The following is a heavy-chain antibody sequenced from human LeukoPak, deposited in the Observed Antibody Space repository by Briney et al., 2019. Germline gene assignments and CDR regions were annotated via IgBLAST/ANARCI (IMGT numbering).Heavy chain of an antibody. J-gene: IGHJ4*02. CDR3: ARGDGYNALFDY. D-gene: IGHD5-24*01. CDR1: RFTLSSYW. V-gene: IGHV3-7*04. CDR2: IKQDGSEK. Sequence: GGSLRPSRAASRFTLSSYWMSWVRQAPGKGLEWVANIKQDGSEKYYVDSVKGRFTISRDNAKNSLYLQMNSLRAEDTAVYYCARGDGYNALFDYWGEGTLVTVSS.